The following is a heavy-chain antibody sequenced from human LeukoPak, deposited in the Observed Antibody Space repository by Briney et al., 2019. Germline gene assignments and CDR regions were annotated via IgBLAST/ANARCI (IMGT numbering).Heavy chain of an antibody. CDR3: ARGHRGVPHY. J-gene: IGHJ4*02. CDR1: GYTFTRYG. Sequence: ASVTVSCKASGYTFTRYGISWVRQAPGQGLEWMGWISAYNGNTNYAQKFQGRVTMTTDTSTSTAYMELRSLRSEDTAVYYCARGHRGVPHYWGQGTLVTVSS. D-gene: IGHD3-10*01. V-gene: IGHV1-18*01. CDR2: ISAYNGNT.